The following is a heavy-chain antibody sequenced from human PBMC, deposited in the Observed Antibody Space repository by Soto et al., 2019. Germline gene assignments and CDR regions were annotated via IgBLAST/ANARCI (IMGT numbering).Heavy chain of an antibody. D-gene: IGHD1-1*01. CDR2: LYDVDGT. Sequence: DVQLVESGGGLIQPGGSLRLSCAAFGLTVSGKKYMAWVRQAPGKGLEWVSGLYDVDGTYYADSVKGRFTISRDSSKKIVYLQMNSRRPDDTAVYYCASWVLQEHAYDIWGLGTTVTVSS. J-gene: IGHJ3*02. V-gene: IGHV3-53*01. CDR3: ASWVLQEHAYDI. CDR1: GLTVSGKKY.